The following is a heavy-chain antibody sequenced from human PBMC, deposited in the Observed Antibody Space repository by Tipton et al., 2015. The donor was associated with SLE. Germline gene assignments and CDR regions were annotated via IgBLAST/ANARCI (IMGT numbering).Heavy chain of an antibody. V-gene: IGHV4-30-2*01. CDR2: MSHTGRT. CDR3: AREGQLVPNWFDP. CDR1: GDSINSDGFS. D-gene: IGHD6-13*01. J-gene: IGHJ5*02. Sequence: TLSLTCSVSGDSINSDGFSWGWIRQPPGKGLEWMTYMSHTGRTAYNPSLKSRVTISVDGSKNQFSLKLSSVTAADTAVYYCAREGQLVPNWFDPWGQGTLVTVSS.